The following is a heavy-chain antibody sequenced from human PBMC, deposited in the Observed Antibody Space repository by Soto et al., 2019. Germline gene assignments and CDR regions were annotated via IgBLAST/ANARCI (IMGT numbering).Heavy chain of an antibody. CDR1: GFTFSKTA. V-gene: IGHV1-18*01. CDR2: VSANNGHT. CDR3: ARDIESVTAKHFFYYYAMDV. Sequence: GAPVKVCCNASGFTFSKTALTWLRQAPGQGLEWMGWVSANNGHTNYAQNLQGRVSMTTDTSTSTAYMELRGLTFDDTAVYYCARDIESVTAKHFFYYYAMDVWG. J-gene: IGHJ6*02. D-gene: IGHD2-8*01.